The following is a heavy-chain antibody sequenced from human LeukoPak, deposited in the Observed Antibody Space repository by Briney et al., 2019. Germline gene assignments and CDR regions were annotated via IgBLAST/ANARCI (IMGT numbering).Heavy chain of an antibody. J-gene: IGHJ5*02. Sequence: ASVKVSCKASGYSFTTYSISWVRQAPGQGLEWMGWISVCNGKTSSAQKFQGRLTMTTDTSTSTAYMELRSLRSDDTAVYYCARYYFGSGGSDDWFAPWGQGTLVTVSS. CDR1: GYSFTTYS. CDR3: ARYYFGSGGSDDWFAP. V-gene: IGHV1-18*01. D-gene: IGHD3-10*01. CDR2: ISVCNGKT.